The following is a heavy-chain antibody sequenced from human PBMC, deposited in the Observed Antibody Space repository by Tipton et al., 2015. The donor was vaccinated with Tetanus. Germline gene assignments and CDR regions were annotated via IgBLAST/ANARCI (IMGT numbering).Heavy chain of an antibody. V-gene: IGHV3-74*01. CDR3: ARTSGYFRSGAYIDV. CDR1: GFTSESHY. CDR2: INSDGRRT. J-gene: IGHJ2*01. Sequence: SLRLSCAASGFTSESHYMHWVRQTPGKGLVWISRINSDGRRTNYADSVKGRFTISRDHAKNTVYLQMNSLRAEDTAVYYCARTSGYFRSGAYIDVWGRGTLVTVSS. D-gene: IGHD3-10*01.